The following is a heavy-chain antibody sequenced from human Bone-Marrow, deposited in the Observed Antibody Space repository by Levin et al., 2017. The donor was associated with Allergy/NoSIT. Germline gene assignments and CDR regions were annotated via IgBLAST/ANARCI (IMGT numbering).Heavy chain of an antibody. CDR2: ISSSGSTI. J-gene: IGHJ4*02. CDR1: GFTFSSYE. CDR3: ARWIFGGPFDY. D-gene: IGHD3-3*01. V-gene: IGHV3-48*03. Sequence: PGGSLRLSCAASGFTFSSYEMNWVRQAPGKGLEWVSYISSSGSTIYYADSVKGRFTISRDNAKNSLYLQMNSLRAEDTAVYYCARWIFGGPFDYWGQGTLVTVSS.